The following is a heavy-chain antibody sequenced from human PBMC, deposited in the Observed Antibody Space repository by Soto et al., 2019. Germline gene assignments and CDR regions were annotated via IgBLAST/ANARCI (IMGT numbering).Heavy chain of an antibody. CDR3: AKDTYYHDSSGYYVFDY. CDR1: GFTFSSYG. D-gene: IGHD3-22*01. J-gene: IGHJ4*02. CDR2: ISYDGSNK. V-gene: IGHV3-30*18. Sequence: QVPLVESGGGVVQPGRSLRLSCAASGFTFSSYGVLWVRQAPGKGLEWVALISYDGSNKYYADSVKGRFTISRDNSKNTLYLQMNSLRAEETAVYYCAKDTYYHDSSGYYVFDYWGQGTLVTVSS.